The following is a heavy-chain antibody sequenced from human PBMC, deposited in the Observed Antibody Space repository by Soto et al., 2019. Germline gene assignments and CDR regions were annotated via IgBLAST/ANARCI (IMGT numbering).Heavy chain of an antibody. CDR2: INVYNGNT. J-gene: IGHJ5*02. D-gene: IGHD3-10*01. CDR1: GYTFTTYG. CDR3: ARGVGSGIYYNQYNWFDP. V-gene: IGHV1-18*01. Sequence: QVQLVQSGGEVKKPGASVKVSCKASGYTFTTYGISWVRQAPGQGLEWMGWINVYNGNTKYAQKLQGRVTMTTDTSTSTAYMELRSLIYDDTAVYYCARGVGSGIYYNQYNWFDPWGQGTLVTVSS.